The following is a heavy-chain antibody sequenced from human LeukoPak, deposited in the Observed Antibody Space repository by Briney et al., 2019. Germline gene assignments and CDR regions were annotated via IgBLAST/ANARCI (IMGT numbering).Heavy chain of an antibody. D-gene: IGHD1-14*01. CDR1: GYTFTSYG. Sequence: ASVKVSCKASGYTFTSYGISWVRQAPGQGLEWMGWISAYNGNTNYAQKLQGRVTMTTDTSTSTAYMELRSLRSDDTAVYYCARGRDRPAPSYYYYYMDVWGKGTTVTVSS. V-gene: IGHV1-18*01. CDR3: ARGRDRPAPSYYYYYMDV. CDR2: ISAYNGNT. J-gene: IGHJ6*03.